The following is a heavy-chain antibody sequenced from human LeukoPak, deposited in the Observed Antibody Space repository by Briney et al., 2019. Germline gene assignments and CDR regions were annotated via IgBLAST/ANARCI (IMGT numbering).Heavy chain of an antibody. CDR3: ARESQDSSGYYPNWFDP. CDR1: GGSISSSSYY. Sequence: SETLSLTCTVSGGSISSSSYYWSWIRQPPGKGLEWIGYIYYSGSTNYNPSLKSRVTISVDTSKNQFSLKLSSVTAADTAVYYCARESQDSSGYYPNWFDPWGQGTLVTVSS. D-gene: IGHD3-22*01. J-gene: IGHJ5*02. CDR2: IYYSGST. V-gene: IGHV4-61*01.